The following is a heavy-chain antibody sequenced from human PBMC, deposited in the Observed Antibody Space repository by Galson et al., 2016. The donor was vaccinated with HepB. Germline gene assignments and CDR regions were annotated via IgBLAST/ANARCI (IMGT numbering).Heavy chain of an antibody. J-gene: IGHJ3*02. CDR2: IYPVDSDT. D-gene: IGHD3-10*01. CDR1: GYYFTNNW. Sequence: QSGAEVKKPGESLKISCKGSGYYFTNNWIGWVRQMPGKGLEWMGIIYPVDSDTRYSRSFHGRVTISADKSISTAYLQWSSLKASDTAMYYCARLIRGVVKDTTDDAFDIWGQGTMVTVSS. CDR3: ARLIRGVVKDTTDDAFDI. V-gene: IGHV5-51*01.